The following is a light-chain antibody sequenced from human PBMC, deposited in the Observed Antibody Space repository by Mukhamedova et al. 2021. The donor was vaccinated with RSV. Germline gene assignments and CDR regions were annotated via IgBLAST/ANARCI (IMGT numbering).Light chain of an antibody. CDR2: GAS. V-gene: IGKV3-20*01. CDR3: QQYGSSAWT. CDR1: QSVGSSY. J-gene: IGKJ1*01. Sequence: GERATLSCRASQSVGSSYLAWYQQKPGQAPRLLIYGASSRATGIPDRFSGSGSGTDFTLTISRLEPEDFAVYYCQQYGSSAWTFG.